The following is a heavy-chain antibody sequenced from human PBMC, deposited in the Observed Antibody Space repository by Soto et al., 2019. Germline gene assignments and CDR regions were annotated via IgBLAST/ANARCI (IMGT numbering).Heavy chain of an antibody. J-gene: IGHJ4*02. V-gene: IGHV3-48*02. D-gene: IGHD4-17*01. CDR2: MSNTGDTI. CDR3: ARGDVYVYGDVGDY. Sequence: EVLLVESGGGLVQPGGSLRLSCATSGFTLSSYAINWVRQAPGEGLGWVSYMSNTGDTIFYADSVKGRFTFSRDNAKKSLYLQMTSLRDEDTAIYYCARGDVYVYGDVGDYWGQGTLVTVSS. CDR1: GFTLSSYA.